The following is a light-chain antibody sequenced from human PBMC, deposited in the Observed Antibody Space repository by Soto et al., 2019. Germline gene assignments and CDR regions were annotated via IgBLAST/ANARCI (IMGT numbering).Light chain of an antibody. J-gene: IGKJ1*01. CDR2: GAS. V-gene: IGKV3-20*01. CDR3: QQYGKSPGT. Sequence: DIVLTQSPATLSVSPGERATLSCRASQSVSTSYLAWYQQKPGQAPRLLIYGASSRATGIPDRFSGSGSGTDFTLTISSLEPEDFAVYYCQQYGKSPGTFGQGTKVDI. CDR1: QSVSTSY.